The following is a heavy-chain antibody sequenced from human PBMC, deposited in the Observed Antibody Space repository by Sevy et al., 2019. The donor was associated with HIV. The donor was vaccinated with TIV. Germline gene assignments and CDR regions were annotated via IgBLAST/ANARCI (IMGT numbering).Heavy chain of an antibody. CDR1: GYTLTELS. Sequence: ASVKVSCKVYGYTLTELSMHWVRQAPGKGLEWMGCFDPEDGEPIYSQNFQGRFTLTADTSTDTAYMELSGLGSADTAVYFCTGGGNGGGMDVWGQGTTVTVSS. J-gene: IGHJ6*02. V-gene: IGHV1-24*01. CDR3: TGGGNGGGMDV. D-gene: IGHD2-15*01. CDR2: FDPEDGEP.